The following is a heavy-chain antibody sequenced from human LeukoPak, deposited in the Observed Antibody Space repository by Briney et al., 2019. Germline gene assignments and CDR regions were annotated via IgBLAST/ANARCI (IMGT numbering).Heavy chain of an antibody. J-gene: IGHJ5*02. CDR2: INPNSGGT. V-gene: IGHV1-2*02. CDR1: GYTFTGYY. D-gene: IGHD3-22*01. CDR3: ARGGVGGDDSRKNWFDP. Sequence: ASVKVSCKASGYTFTGYYMHWVRQAPGQGLEWMGWINPNSGGTNYAQKFQGRVTITTDESTSTAYMELSSLRSEDTAVYYCARGGVGGDDSRKNWFDPWGQGTLVTVSS.